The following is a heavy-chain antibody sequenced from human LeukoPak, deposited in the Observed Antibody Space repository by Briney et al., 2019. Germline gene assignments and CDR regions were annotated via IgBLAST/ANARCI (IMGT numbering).Heavy chain of an antibody. J-gene: IGHJ4*02. CDR1: GYTFTSYG. CDR2: ISAYNGNT. V-gene: IGHV1-18*01. Sequence: GASVKVSCKASGYTFTSYGISWVRQAPGQGLEWMGWISAYNGNTNYAQKLQGRVTMTTDTSTSTAYMELRSLRSDDTAVYYCARAPLSSGYYSSWFTNNYVDYWGQGTLVTVSS. CDR3: ARAPLSSGYYSSWFTNNYVDY. D-gene: IGHD3-22*01.